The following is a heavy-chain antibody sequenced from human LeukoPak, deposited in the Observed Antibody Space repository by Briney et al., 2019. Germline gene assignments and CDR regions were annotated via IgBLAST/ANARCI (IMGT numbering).Heavy chain of an antibody. CDR1: GYTFTSYY. Sequence: ASVKVSCKASGYTFTSYYMHWVRQAPGQGLEWMGIINPSGGSTSYAQKFQGRVTMTTDTSTSTAYMELRSLRSDDTAVYYCARSIVVVVAATKGLLDYWGQGTLVTVSS. CDR3: ARSIVVVVAATKGLLDY. V-gene: IGHV1-46*01. J-gene: IGHJ4*02. CDR2: INPSGGST. D-gene: IGHD2-15*01.